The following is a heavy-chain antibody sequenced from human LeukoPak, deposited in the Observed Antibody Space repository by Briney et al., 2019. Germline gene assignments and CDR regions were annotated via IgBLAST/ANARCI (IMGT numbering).Heavy chain of an antibody. CDR1: GFTFSSYA. CDR3: AKTGYSSGLVDY. Sequence: GGSLRLSCAASGFTFSSYAMSWVRQAPGKGLEWVSAISGSGGSTYYADSVKGRFTISRDNSKNTLYLQMNSLGAEDTAVYYCAKTGYSSGLVDYWGQGTLVTVSS. CDR2: ISGSGGST. V-gene: IGHV3-23*01. J-gene: IGHJ4*02. D-gene: IGHD6-19*01.